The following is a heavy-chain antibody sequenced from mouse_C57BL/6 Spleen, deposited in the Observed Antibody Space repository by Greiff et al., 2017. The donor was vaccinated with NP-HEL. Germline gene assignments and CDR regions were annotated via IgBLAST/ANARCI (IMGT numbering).Heavy chain of an antibody. J-gene: IGHJ1*03. Sequence: QVQLQQPGAELVMPGASVKLSCKASGYTFTSYWMHWVKQRPGQGLEWIGEIDPSDSYTNYNQKFKGKSTLTVDKSSSPAYMQLSSLTSEDSAVYYCASGSYWYFDVWGTGTTVTVSS. CDR3: ASGSYWYFDV. CDR1: GYTFTSYW. V-gene: IGHV1-69*01. CDR2: IDPSDSYT.